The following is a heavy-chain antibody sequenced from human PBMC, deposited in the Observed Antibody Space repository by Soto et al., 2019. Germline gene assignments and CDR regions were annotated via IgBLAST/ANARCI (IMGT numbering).Heavy chain of an antibody. CDR3: ASLPLLGSGRPNDY. J-gene: IGHJ4*02. D-gene: IGHD3-10*01. CDR2: ISGSGGST. V-gene: IGHV3-23*01. CDR1: GFTFSSYA. Sequence: PGGSLRLSCAASGFTFSSYAMSWVRQAPGKGLEWVSAISGSGGSTYYADSVKGRFTISRDNSKNTLYLQMNSLRAEDTAVYYCASLPLLGSGRPNDYWGKGTLVTVSS.